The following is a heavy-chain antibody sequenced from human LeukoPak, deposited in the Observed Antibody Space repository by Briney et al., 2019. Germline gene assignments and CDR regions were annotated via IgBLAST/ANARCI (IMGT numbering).Heavy chain of an antibody. D-gene: IGHD3-3*01. J-gene: IGHJ6*03. CDR3: ARTRTPYYDFWSGSQGDYYYMDV. Sequence: TLSLTCTVSGGSISSGSYYWSWIRQPAGKGLEWIGRIYTSGSTNYNPSLKSRVTISVDTSKNQFSLKLSSVTAADTAVYYCARTRTPYYDFWSGSQGDYYYMDVWGKGTTVTVSS. CDR2: IYTSGST. V-gene: IGHV4-61*02. CDR1: GGSISSGSYY.